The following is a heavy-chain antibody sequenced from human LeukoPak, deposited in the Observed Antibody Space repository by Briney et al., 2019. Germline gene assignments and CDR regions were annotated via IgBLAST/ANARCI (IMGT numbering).Heavy chain of an antibody. Sequence: PGRSLRLSCAASGFTFNSYGMHWVRQAPGKGLEWVAVISYDGSNKYYADSVKGRFTISRDNSKNTLYLQMNSLRAEDTAVYYCAKDLADERVVVAATHLPNYYYGMDVWGQGTTVTVSS. D-gene: IGHD2-15*01. V-gene: IGHV3-30*18. CDR1: GFTFNSYG. J-gene: IGHJ6*02. CDR2: ISYDGSNK. CDR3: AKDLADERVVVAATHLPNYYYGMDV.